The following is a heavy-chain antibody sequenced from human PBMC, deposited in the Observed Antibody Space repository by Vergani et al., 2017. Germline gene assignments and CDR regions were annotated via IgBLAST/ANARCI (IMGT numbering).Heavy chain of an antibody. CDR1: GFTFSSYG. D-gene: IGHD3-16*01. V-gene: IGHV3-33*08. Sequence: QVQLVESGGGVVQPGRSLRLSCAASGFTFSSYGMHWVRQAPGKGLEWVAVIWYDGSNKYYADSVKGRFTISRDNSKNTLYLQMNSLRAEDTAVYYCARAPRSTGGELGAYDYWGQGTLVTVSS. CDR2: IWYDGSNK. J-gene: IGHJ4*02. CDR3: ARAPRSTGGELGAYDY.